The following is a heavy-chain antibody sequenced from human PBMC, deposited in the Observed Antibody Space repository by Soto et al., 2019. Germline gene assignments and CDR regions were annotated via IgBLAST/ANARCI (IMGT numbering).Heavy chain of an antibody. CDR3: TTDHTFIVKVGNTGGGPFDY. D-gene: IGHD2-15*01. CDR1: GFIFSNAW. Sequence: EVQLAESGGGLVQRGGSLRLSCAASGFIFSNAWMTWVRQAPGKGLEWVGRIASKSDGGTTDYAASVKGRFTISRDDSKNTVYLQLNSLKAEDTAVYYCTTDHTFIVKVGNTGGGPFDYWGQGTLVTVSS. V-gene: IGHV3-15*04. CDR2: IASKSDGGTT. J-gene: IGHJ4*02.